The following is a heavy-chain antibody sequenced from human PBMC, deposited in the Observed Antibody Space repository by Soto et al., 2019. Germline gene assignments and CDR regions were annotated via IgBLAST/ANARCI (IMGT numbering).Heavy chain of an antibody. CDR2: IYWDDDK. CDR3: IHSRCGGDCLRSYSSHYYYGLDV. Sequence: QLTLKESGPTLVKPTQTLTLTCSVSGFSLNTGGLGVGWLRQPPGKALEWLARIYWDDDKRYSPSLRNRLSISKDTSNNLVVFTMTNMDPVDTATYYCIHSRCGGDCLRSYSSHYYYGLDVWGQGTTVTVSS. V-gene: IGHV2-5*02. D-gene: IGHD2-21*02. J-gene: IGHJ6*02. CDR1: GFSLNTGGLG.